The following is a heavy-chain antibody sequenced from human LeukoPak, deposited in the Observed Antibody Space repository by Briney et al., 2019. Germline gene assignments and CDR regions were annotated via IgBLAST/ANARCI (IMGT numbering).Heavy chain of an antibody. V-gene: IGHV4-34*01. J-gene: IGHJ4*02. CDR1: GGSFSGYY. CDR3: ARVYDTLSHPFDY. CDR2: INHSGST. Sequence: SETLSLTCAVYGGSFSGYYWSWIRQPPGTGLEWIGEINHSGSTNYNPSLKSRVTISVDTSKNQFSLKLSSVTAADTAVYYCARVYDTLSHPFDYWGQGTLVTVSS. D-gene: IGHD3-9*01.